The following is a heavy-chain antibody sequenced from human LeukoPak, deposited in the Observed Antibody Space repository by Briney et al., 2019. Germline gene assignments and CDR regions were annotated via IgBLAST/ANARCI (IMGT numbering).Heavy chain of an antibody. V-gene: IGHV3-21*01. D-gene: IGHD6-6*01. CDR2: ISSSSSYI. Sequence: GGSLRLSCAASGFTFSSYSMNWVRQAPGKGLEWVSSISSSSSYIYYADSVKGRFTISRDNAKNSLYLQMNSLRAEDTAVYYCARDGNKYSSSSSLSYWGQGTLVTVSS. CDR1: GFTFSSYS. CDR3: ARDGNKYSSSSSLSY. J-gene: IGHJ4*02.